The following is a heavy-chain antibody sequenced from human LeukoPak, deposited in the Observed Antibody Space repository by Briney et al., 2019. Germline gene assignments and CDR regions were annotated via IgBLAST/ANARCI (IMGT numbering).Heavy chain of an antibody. Sequence: GGSLRLSCAASGFTFSSYAMSWVRQAPGKGLEWVSTIDYSGGSTYYADSVKGRFTISRDNSKNTLYMQMNSLRAEDTAIYYCAKCSKWLRNNWFDPWGQGTLVTVSS. CDR1: GFTFSSYA. J-gene: IGHJ5*02. CDR2: IDYSGGST. V-gene: IGHV3-23*01. D-gene: IGHD5-12*01. CDR3: AKCSKWLRNNWFDP.